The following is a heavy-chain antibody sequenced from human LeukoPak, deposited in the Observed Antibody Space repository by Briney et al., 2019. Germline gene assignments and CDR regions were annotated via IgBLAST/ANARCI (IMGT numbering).Heavy chain of an antibody. V-gene: IGHV3-23*01. CDR1: GFTFSSYA. J-gene: IGHJ5*02. D-gene: IGHD3-10*01. CDR3: ARDYYGSGGYYP. CDR2: ISGSGGST. Sequence: GGSLRLSCAASGFTFSSYAMSWVRQAPGKGLEWVSAISGSGGSTYYADSVKGRLTISRDNSKNTLYLQMNSLRAEDTAIYYCARDYYGSGGYYPWGQGTLVTVSS.